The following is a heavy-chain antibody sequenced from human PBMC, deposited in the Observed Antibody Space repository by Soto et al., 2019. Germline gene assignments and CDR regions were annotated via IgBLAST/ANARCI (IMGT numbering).Heavy chain of an antibody. V-gene: IGHV4-31*03. J-gene: IGHJ6*02. CDR2: IYYSGST. Sequence: SETLSLTCTVSGGSISSGGYYWSWIRQHPGKGLEWIAYIYYSGSTYYNPSLKSRVSISADTSKNQFSMKLSSVTAADTAVYYCARASPPANTAMSSSHHFYGVDVWGQGTTVTVSS. D-gene: IGHD5-18*01. CDR1: GGSISSGGYY. CDR3: ARASPPANTAMSSSHHFYGVDV.